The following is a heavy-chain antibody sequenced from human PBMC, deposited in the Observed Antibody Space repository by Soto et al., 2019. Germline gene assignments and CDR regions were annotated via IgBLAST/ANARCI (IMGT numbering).Heavy chain of an antibody. J-gene: IGHJ4*02. D-gene: IGHD2-15*01. Sequence: QVELQESGPGLAKPSQTLSLTCTVSGGSISSGDYYWSWIRQPPGKGLEWIGYIYYSGSTYYNPSLLRRVTISVDTSKNQFPLKLSSVTAAETAVYYCARCASSCSLGFWGQGTLVTVSS. CDR2: IYYSGST. CDR3: ARCASSCSLGF. V-gene: IGHV4-30-4*01. CDR1: GGSISSGDYY.